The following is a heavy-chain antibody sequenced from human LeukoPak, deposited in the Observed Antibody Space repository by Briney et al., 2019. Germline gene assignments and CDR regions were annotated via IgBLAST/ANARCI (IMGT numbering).Heavy chain of an antibody. CDR1: GYSFSSYW. D-gene: IGHD1-26*01. CDR2: INPGDSDT. V-gene: IGHV5-51*01. J-gene: IGHJ4*02. Sequence: GESLQISFKGSGYSFSSYWIAWVRQMPGTGLGWMGIINPGDSDTRYSPSFQGQVTISADKSISTAYLQWGSLKASDTAMYYCARHYSGSYHSSLDYWGQGTLVTVSS. CDR3: ARHYSGSYHSSLDY.